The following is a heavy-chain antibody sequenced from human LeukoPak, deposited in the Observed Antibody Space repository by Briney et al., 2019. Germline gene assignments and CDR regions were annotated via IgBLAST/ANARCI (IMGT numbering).Heavy chain of an antibody. Sequence: GGSLRLSCAASGFTFSSYAMSWVRQAPGKGLEWVSGTSGSGGSTYYADSVKGRFPISRDNSRNTLYLQMTSLRAEDTAVYYCAKDSAAVGATASNFDYWGQGTLVTVSS. J-gene: IGHJ4*02. D-gene: IGHD1-26*01. CDR3: AKDSAAVGATASNFDY. CDR1: GFTFSSYA. V-gene: IGHV3-23*01. CDR2: TSGSGGST.